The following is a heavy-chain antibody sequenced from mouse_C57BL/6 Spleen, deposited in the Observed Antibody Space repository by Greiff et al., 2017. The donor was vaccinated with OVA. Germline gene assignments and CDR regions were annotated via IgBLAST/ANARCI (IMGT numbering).Heavy chain of an antibody. CDR1: GYTFTDYE. V-gene: IGHV1-15*01. J-gene: IGHJ3*01. Sequence: QVQLQQSGAELVRPGASVTLSCKASGYTFTDYEMHWVKQTPVHGLEWIGAIDPETGGTAYNQKFKGKAILTADKSSSTAYMELRSLTSEDSAFYYCTRSYSNFLFAYWGQGTLVTVSA. CDR2: IDPETGGT. D-gene: IGHD2-5*01. CDR3: TRSYSNFLFAY.